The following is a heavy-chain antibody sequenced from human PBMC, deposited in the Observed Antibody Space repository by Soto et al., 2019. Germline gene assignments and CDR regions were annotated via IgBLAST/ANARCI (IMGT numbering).Heavy chain of an antibody. J-gene: IGHJ4*01. CDR1: GFTCIGRA. Sequence: GRSLRLYFEVAGFTCIGRAMSCVRQAPGKGLEWVSTIRGSGGSTYSADSVKGRFTISRDNSKNTLYLQMNSLRAEDTAVYYCAKDLSDSGYFYFDYWGHGTLVTVSS. D-gene: IGHD3-22*01. CDR2: IRGSGGST. CDR3: AKDLSDSGYFYFDY. V-gene: IGHV3-23*01.